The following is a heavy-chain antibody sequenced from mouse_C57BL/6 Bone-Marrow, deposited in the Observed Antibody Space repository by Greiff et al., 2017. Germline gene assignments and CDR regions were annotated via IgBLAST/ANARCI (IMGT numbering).Heavy chain of an antibody. CDR2: IYPSDSET. D-gene: IGHD2-4*01. Sequence: QVQLKQPGAELVRPGSSVKLSCKASGYTFTSYWMDWVKQRPGQGLEWIGNIYPSDSETHYNQKFKDKATLTVDKSSSTAYMQLSSLTSEDSAVYYCAISPDYDCDYWGQGTTLTVSS. CDR1: GYTFTSYW. V-gene: IGHV1-61*01. CDR3: AISPDYDCDY. J-gene: IGHJ2*01.